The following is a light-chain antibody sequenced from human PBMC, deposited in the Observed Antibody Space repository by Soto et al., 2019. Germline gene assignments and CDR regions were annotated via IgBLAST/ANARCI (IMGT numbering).Light chain of an antibody. CDR1: STDVGDSNH. CDR3: NSQTTSGIRV. CDR2: EVS. V-gene: IGLV2-14*01. J-gene: IGLJ1*01. Sequence: QSALTQPASVSGSPGQSITISCTGTSTDVGDSNHVSWYQHHPGKAPKLIIYEVSYPPSGVSNLFSGSKSAYTASLTISGLQAEDEADYYGNSQTTSGIRVFGAGTKVTVL.